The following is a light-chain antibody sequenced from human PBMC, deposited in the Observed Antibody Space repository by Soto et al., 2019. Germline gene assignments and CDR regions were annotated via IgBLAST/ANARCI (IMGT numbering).Light chain of an antibody. CDR1: SNDVGSYNL. CDR3: CSYAGSSTFV. V-gene: IGLV2-23*03. Sequence: QSALTQRASVSGSPGQSITISCTGTSNDVGSYNLVSWYQQHPGKAPKLMIYEGTKRPSGVSNRFSGSKSDNTASLTISGLQAEDEADYYCCSYAGSSTFVFGGGTKLTVL. CDR2: EGT. J-gene: IGLJ2*01.